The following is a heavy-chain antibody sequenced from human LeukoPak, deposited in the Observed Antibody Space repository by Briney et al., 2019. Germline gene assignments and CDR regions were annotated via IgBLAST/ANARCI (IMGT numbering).Heavy chain of an antibody. Sequence: GGSLRLSCAASGFTFSSYEMNWVRQAPGKGLEWVSYISSSGSNIYYAESVKGRFTISRENAKNSLYLQMNRLRAEDTAVSYCAELGITMIGGVWGKGSTVTIPS. CDR3: AELGITMIGGV. J-gene: IGHJ6*04. CDR1: GFTFSSYE. V-gene: IGHV3-48*03. CDR2: ISSSGSNI. D-gene: IGHD3-10*02.